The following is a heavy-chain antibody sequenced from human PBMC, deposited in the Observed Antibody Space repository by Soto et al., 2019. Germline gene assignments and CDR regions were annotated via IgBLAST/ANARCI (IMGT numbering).Heavy chain of an antibody. V-gene: IGHV5-51*01. J-gene: IGHJ3*02. CDR1: GYDFINYW. D-gene: IGHD6-6*01. CDR2: IYPGDFDI. CDR3: ARFRAPRRQLISMSFHI. Sequence: PGESLKISCKASGYDFINYWVAWVRQTPGRGLEWMGMIYPGDFDIRYNPSFRGRVTISADKSTTTAFVQWGSLKASDSAIYYCARFRAPRRQLISMSFHIWGLGTLVTVSS.